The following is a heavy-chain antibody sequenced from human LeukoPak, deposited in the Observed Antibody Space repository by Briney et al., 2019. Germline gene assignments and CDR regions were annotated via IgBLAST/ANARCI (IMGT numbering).Heavy chain of an antibody. CDR2: MNPNSGNT. D-gene: IGHD2-2*01. CDR1: GYTFTSYD. CDR3: ARVVGASLTWLYYYHYMDV. V-gene: IGHV1-8*01. Sequence: ASVKVSCKASGYTFTSYDINWVRQATGQGLEWMGWMNPNSGNTGYAQKFQGRVTMTRNTSISTAYMELSSLRSEDTAVYYCARVVGASLTWLYYYHYMDVWGKGTTVTVSS. J-gene: IGHJ6*03.